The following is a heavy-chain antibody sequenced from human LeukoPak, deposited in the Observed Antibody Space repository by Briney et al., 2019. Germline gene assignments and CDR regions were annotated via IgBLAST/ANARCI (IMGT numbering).Heavy chain of an antibody. D-gene: IGHD2-21*02. CDR1: GFTFSSYW. J-gene: IGHJ3*02. CDR2: IKQDGSEK. V-gene: IGHV3-7*01. CDR3: ARVRVVTAILDAFDI. Sequence: GGSLRLSCAASGFTFSSYWMSWVRQAPGKGLEWVANIKQDGSEKYYVDSVKGRFTISRDNAKNSLYLQMNSLRAEDTAVYYCARVRVVTAILDAFDIWGQGTMVTVSS.